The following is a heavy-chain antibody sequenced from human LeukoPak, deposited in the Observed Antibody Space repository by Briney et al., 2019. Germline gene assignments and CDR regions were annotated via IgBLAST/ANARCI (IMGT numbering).Heavy chain of an antibody. Sequence: ASVKVSCKVSGYTLTELSMHWVRQAPGKGLEWMGGFDPEDGETIYAQKFQGGVTMTEDTSTDTAYMELSSLRSEDTAVYYCATSGYYDAWYYFDYWGQGTLVTVSS. D-gene: IGHD3-22*01. CDR3: ATSGYYDAWYYFDY. J-gene: IGHJ4*02. V-gene: IGHV1-24*01. CDR1: GYTLTELS. CDR2: FDPEDGET.